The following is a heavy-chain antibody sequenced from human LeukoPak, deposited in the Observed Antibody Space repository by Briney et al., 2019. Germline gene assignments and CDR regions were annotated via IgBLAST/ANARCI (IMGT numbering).Heavy chain of an antibody. J-gene: IGHJ4*02. D-gene: IGHD5-12*01. Sequence: PSETLSLTCTVSGYSISSGYYWGWIRQPPGKGLEWIGSIYHSGSTNYNPSLKSRVTISVDTSKNQFSLKLSSVTAADTAVYYCARQGRNSGYYWGQGTLVTVSS. CDR3: ARQGRNSGYY. CDR2: IYHSGST. CDR1: GYSISSGYY. V-gene: IGHV4-38-2*02.